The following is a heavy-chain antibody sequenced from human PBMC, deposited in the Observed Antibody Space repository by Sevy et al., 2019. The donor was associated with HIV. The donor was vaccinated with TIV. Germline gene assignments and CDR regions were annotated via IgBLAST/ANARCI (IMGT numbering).Heavy chain of an antibody. D-gene: IGHD3-9*01. V-gene: IGHV3-30*19. Sequence: GRSLRLSCAASGFTFSSYGMHWVRQAPGKGLEWVAVISYHGRDKFYADSVKGRSTISRDNSKNILYLQMISLRAEDTAVYYCAKDFTGYNGMDVWGQGTMVTVSS. CDR3: AKDFTGYNGMDV. CDR2: ISYHGRDK. CDR1: GFTFSSYG. J-gene: IGHJ6*02.